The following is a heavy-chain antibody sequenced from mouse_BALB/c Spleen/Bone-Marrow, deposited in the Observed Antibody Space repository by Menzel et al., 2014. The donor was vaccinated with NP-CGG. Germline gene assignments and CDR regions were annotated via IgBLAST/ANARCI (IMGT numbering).Heavy chain of an antibody. D-gene: IGHD1-1*02. J-gene: IGHJ3*01. CDR3: ARGYGSAWFAY. Sequence: VHLVESGPGLVSPSQSLSIPCTVSGFSLTSYGVHWVRQPPGKGLEWLGVIWAGGSTNYNSALMSRLSISKDNSKSQVFLKMNSLQTDDTAMYYCARGYGSAWFAYWGQRTLVTVSA. CDR2: IWAGGST. CDR1: GFSLTSYG. V-gene: IGHV2-9*02.